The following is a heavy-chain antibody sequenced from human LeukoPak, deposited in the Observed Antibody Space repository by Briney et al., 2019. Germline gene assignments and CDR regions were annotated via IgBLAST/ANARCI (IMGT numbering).Heavy chain of an antibody. J-gene: IGHJ6*03. D-gene: IGHD2-2*01. CDR2: MNPNSGNT. V-gene: IGHV1-8*01. Sequence: ASVKVSCKASGYTFTSYDINWVRQATGQGPEWMGWMNPNSGNTGYAQKFQGRVTMTRNTSISTAYMELSSLRSEDTAVYYCARDSVPAEPRANYYYMDVWGKGTTVTVSS. CDR3: ARDSVPAEPRANYYYMDV. CDR1: GYTFTSYD.